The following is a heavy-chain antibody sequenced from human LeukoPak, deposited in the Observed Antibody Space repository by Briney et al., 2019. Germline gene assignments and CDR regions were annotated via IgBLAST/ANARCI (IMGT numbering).Heavy chain of an antibody. Sequence: ASVKVSCKASGGTFSSYAISWVRQAPGQGLEWMGGIIPIFGTANYAQKFQGRVTITADESTSTAYMELSSLRSEGTAVYYCARDLGVAVAGTYYFDYWGQGTLVTVSS. D-gene: IGHD6-19*01. CDR3: ARDLGVAVAGTYYFDY. J-gene: IGHJ4*02. CDR1: GGTFSSYA. V-gene: IGHV1-69*13. CDR2: IIPIFGTA.